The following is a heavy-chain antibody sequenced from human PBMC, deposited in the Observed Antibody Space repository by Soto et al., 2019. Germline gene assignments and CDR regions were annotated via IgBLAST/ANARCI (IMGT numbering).Heavy chain of an antibody. Sequence: PGGSLRLSCAASGFTFSSYWMSWVRQAPGKGLEWVANIKQDGSEKYYVDSVKGRFTISRDNAKNSLYLQMNSLSAEDTAVYYCASTPHSSSWYLYYYYYMDVWGKGTTVTVSS. D-gene: IGHD6-13*01. V-gene: IGHV3-7*01. CDR1: GFTFSSYW. CDR3: ASTPHSSSWYLYYYYYMDV. CDR2: IKQDGSEK. J-gene: IGHJ6*03.